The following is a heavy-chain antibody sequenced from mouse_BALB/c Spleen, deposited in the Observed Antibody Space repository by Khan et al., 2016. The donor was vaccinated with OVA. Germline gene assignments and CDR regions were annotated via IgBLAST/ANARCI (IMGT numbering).Heavy chain of an antibody. CDR3: GRDGAYHRNDGWFAY. V-gene: IGHV1-4*01. CDR1: GYTFTRYT. D-gene: IGHD2-14*01. J-gene: IGHJ3*01. Sequence: QVQLQQSGAELARPGASVKMSCKASGYTFTRYTIHWIKLRPGQGMEWIGYINPSNGYTTYNQKFRDKATLTADKSSTTAYMQLSSLTSDDSAVYNCGRDGAYHRNDGWFAYWGQGTLVTVSA. CDR2: INPSNGYT.